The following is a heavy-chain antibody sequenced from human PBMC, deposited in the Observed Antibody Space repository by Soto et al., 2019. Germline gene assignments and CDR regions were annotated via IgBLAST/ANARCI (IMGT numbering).Heavy chain of an antibody. V-gene: IGHV2-5*02. D-gene: IGHD3-3*01. J-gene: IGHJ3*01. CDR3: VRFWSGFIVPRHRDAFDL. CDR1: GFSLTTSGVC. CDR2: IYWDDDT. Sequence: QITLKESGPPLVRPTQTLTLACSLSGFSLTTSGVCVGWIRQPPGKALEFLARIYWDDDTRYRPSLRTRLTITKETSKNLVVLTMTNVDPVDTATYYWVRFWSGFIVPRHRDAFDLWGQGTMVTVSS.